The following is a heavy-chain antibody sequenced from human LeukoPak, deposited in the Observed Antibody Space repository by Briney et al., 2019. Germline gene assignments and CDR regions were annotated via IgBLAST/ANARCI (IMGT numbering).Heavy chain of an antibody. CDR1: GYTFTGYY. V-gene: IGHV1-2*02. CDR3: ARRRPDSSGYYHFDY. D-gene: IGHD3-22*01. J-gene: IGHJ4*02. CDR2: VNPNSGVT. Sequence: ASVKVSCKASGYTFTGYYMYWVRQAPGQGLEWMGWVNPNSGVTKCAQKFQGRVTMTRDTSISTVYMEVNRLTSDDTAVYFCARRRPDSSGYYHFDYWGQGTLVTVSS.